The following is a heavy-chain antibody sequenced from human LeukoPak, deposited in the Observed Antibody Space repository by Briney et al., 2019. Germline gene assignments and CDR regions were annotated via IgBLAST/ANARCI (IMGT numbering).Heavy chain of an antibody. CDR1: GFTFSSYA. J-gene: IGHJ4*02. D-gene: IGHD3-22*01. CDR2: ISGSGGST. CDR3: ATSGSPYYDSSGYYFGFDY. Sequence: PGGSLRLSCAASGFTFSSYAMSWVRQAPGKGLEWVSAISGSGGSTYYADSVKGRSTISRDNSKNTLYLQMNSLRAEDTAVYYCATSGSPYYDSSGYYFGFDYWGQGTLVTVSS. V-gene: IGHV3-23*01.